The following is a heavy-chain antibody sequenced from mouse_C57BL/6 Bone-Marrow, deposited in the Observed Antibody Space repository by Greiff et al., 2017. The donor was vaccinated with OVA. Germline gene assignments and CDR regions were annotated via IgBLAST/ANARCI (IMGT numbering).Heavy chain of an antibody. J-gene: IGHJ3*01. D-gene: IGHD1-1*02. Sequence: QVQLQQPGAELVKPGASVKMSCKASGYTFTSYWITWVKQRPGQGLEWIGDIYPGSGSTNYNEKFKSKATLTVDQSSSTAYMQLNSLTSEDSAVYYCAIYYPWFAYWGQGTLVTVSA. V-gene: IGHV1-55*01. CDR2: IYPGSGST. CDR3: AIYYPWFAY. CDR1: GYTFTSYW.